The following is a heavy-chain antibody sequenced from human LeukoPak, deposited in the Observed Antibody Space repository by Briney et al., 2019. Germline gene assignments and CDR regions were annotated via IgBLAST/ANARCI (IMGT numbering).Heavy chain of an antibody. D-gene: IGHD6-19*01. CDR2: ISSSSSYI. Sequence: GGSLRLSCAASGFIFSSYSMNWVRQAPGKGLEWVSSISSSSSYIYYADSVKGRFTISRDNAKNSLYLQMNSLRAEDTAVYYCARDRRSSGWERKDYWGQGTLVTVSS. CDR1: GFIFSSYS. V-gene: IGHV3-21*01. CDR3: ARDRRSSGWERKDY. J-gene: IGHJ4*02.